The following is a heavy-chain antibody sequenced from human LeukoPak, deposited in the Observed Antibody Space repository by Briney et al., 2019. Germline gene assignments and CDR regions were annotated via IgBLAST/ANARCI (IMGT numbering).Heavy chain of an antibody. Sequence: PGGSLRLSCAASGITFGNYGMSWVRQAPGKGLEWVSSITTSGAGTTCVDSVKGRFTISRDNSKNTLYLEMNSLRAEDTALYYCAKNFLGRGPFSWYFDFWGRGTLVTVSS. D-gene: IGHD3-3*01. CDR1: GITFGNYG. CDR2: ITTSGAGT. J-gene: IGHJ2*01. CDR3: AKNFLGRGPFSWYFDF. V-gene: IGHV3-23*01.